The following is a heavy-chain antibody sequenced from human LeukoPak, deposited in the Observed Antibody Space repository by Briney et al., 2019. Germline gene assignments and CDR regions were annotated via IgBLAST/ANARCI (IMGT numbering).Heavy chain of an antibody. J-gene: IGHJ5*02. V-gene: IGHV4-39*07. CDR2: IYYSGST. D-gene: IGHD5-18*01. CDR1: GGSISSSSYY. Sequence: SETLSLTCTVSGGSISSSSYYWGWIRQPPGKGLEWIGSIYYSGSTNYNPSLKSRVTISVDTSKNQFSLKLSSVTAADTAVYYCARGLRIQLWLATNWFDPWGQGTLVTVSS. CDR3: ARGLRIQLWLATNWFDP.